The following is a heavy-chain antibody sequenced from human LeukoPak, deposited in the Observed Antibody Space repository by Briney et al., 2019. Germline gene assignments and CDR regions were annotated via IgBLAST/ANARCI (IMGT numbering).Heavy chain of an antibody. CDR1: GFTFSSYE. CDR2: ISSSGSTI. CDR3: ARVAENFDY. Sequence: GGSLRLSCAASGFTFSSYEMNWVRQAPGKGLEWVSYISSSGSTIYYADSVKGRFTISRDNAKNSLYLQMNSLRAEDTAVYYCARVAENFDYWGQGTLVTVSS. V-gene: IGHV3-48*03. J-gene: IGHJ4*02.